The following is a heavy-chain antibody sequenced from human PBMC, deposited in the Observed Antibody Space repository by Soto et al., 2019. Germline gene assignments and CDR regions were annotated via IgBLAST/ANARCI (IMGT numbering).Heavy chain of an antibody. J-gene: IGHJ5*02. D-gene: IGHD1-26*01. CDR3: ARLVGPTSSDNWFDP. CDR2: VSGYNGHT. CDR1: GYTFFSYG. Sequence: QVKLVQSGAEVKKPGASVKVSCETSGYTFFSYGITWVRQAPGQGLEWMGWVSGYNGHTNYAQKFQGRVTMTRDISTTTAYMALRNLSSDDTAVYFCARLVGPTSSDNWFDPWGQGTLVTVSS. V-gene: IGHV1-18*01.